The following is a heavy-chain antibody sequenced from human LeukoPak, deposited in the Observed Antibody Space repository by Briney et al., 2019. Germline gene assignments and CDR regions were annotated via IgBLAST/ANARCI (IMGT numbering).Heavy chain of an antibody. Sequence: SETLSLTCAVYGGSFSGYYWSWIRQPPGKGLEWIGEINHSGITNYNPSLKSRVTISVDTSKNQFSLKLSSVTAADTAVYYCARDGIRWNDAFDIWGQGTMVTVS. D-gene: IGHD1-1*01. V-gene: IGHV4-34*01. CDR3: ARDGIRWNDAFDI. CDR1: GGSFSGYY. CDR2: INHSGIT. J-gene: IGHJ3*02.